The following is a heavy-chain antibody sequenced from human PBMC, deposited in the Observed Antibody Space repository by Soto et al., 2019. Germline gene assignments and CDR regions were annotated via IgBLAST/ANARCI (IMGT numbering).Heavy chain of an antibody. D-gene: IGHD3-22*01. Sequence: PGESLKISCKGSGYSFTSYWIGWVRQMPGKGLEWMGIIYPGDSDTRYSPSFQGQVTISADKSISTAYLQWSSLKASDTAMYYCARQRGTNYYDSSGYHYYYYYGMDVWCQGTTVTVSS. CDR1: GYSFTSYW. J-gene: IGHJ6*02. CDR2: IYPGDSDT. V-gene: IGHV5-51*01. CDR3: ARQRGTNYYDSSGYHYYYYYGMDV.